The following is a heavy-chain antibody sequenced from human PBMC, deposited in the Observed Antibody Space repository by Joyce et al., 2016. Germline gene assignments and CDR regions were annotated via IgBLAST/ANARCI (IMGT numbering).Heavy chain of an antibody. J-gene: IGHJ3*02. CDR2: IGTAGDT. CDR1: GFTFSSYE. CDR3: ARERGGGMSAFDI. V-gene: IGHV3-13*01. Sequence: EVQLVEAGGALVQPGGFLRLSCAASGFTFSSYEIHWVRQTTGKGLEWVSAIGTAGDTYYAGSVKGRFTISRENAKSSLFLQMNSLRAEDTAVYYCARERGGGMSAFDIWGQGTMVTVSS. D-gene: IGHD3-16*01.